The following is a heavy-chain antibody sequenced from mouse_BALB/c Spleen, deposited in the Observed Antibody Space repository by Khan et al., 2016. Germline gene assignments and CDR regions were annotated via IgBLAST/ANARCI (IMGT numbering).Heavy chain of an antibody. CDR3: ARSGYDEYYFDY. V-gene: IGHV3-2*02. Sequence: QLQESGPGLVKPSQSLSLTCTVTGYSITSDYAWNWIRQFPGNKLEWMGYISYSGSTSYNPSLKSRISITRDTSKNQFFLQLNSVTTEDTATYYCARSGYDEYYFDYWGQGTTLTVSS. D-gene: IGHD2-14*01. J-gene: IGHJ2*01. CDR1: GYSITSDYA. CDR2: ISYSGST.